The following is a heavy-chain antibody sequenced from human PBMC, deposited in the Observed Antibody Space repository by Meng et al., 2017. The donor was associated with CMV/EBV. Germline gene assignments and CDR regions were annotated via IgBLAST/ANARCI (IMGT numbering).Heavy chain of an antibody. CDR3: ARAHYDSSGYYDFDY. Sequence: SGYTFTGYNRHWVRQAPEQGLEWMGWINPNSGGTNYAQKFQGRVTMTRDTSISTAYMELSRLRSDDTAVYYCARAHYDSSGYYDFDYWGQGTLVTVSS. CDR2: INPNSGGT. CDR1: GYTFTGYN. D-gene: IGHD3-22*01. V-gene: IGHV1-2*02. J-gene: IGHJ4*02.